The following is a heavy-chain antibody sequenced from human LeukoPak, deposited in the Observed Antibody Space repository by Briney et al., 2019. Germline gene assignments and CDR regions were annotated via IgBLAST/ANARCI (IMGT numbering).Heavy chain of an antibody. V-gene: IGHV3-21*01. CDR1: GFTFSSYS. CDR2: ISSSSSYI. Sequence: GGSLRLSCAASGFTFSSYSMNWVRQAPGKGLEWVSSISSSSSYIYYADSVKGRFTISRDNVENSLYLHMNSLRAEDTAVYYCAKVLSGSGSLDYWGQGTLVTVSS. D-gene: IGHD3-10*01. CDR3: AKVLSGSGSLDY. J-gene: IGHJ4*02.